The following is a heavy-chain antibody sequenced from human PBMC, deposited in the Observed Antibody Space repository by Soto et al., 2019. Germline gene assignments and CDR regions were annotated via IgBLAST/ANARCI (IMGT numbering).Heavy chain of an antibody. Sequence: QLQLQESGSGLVKPSQTLSLTCAVSGGSISSGGYSWSWIRQPPGKGLEWIGYIYHSGSTYYNPSLKSRVTISVDTSKNQFSLKLSSVTAADTAVYYCAREMATIPGGFDYWGQGTLVTVSS. J-gene: IGHJ4*02. CDR2: IYHSGST. CDR3: AREMATIPGGFDY. D-gene: IGHD5-12*01. V-gene: IGHV4-30-2*01. CDR1: GGSISSGGYS.